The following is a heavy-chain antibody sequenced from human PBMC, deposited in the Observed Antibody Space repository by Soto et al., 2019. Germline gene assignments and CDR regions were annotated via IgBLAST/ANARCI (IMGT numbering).Heavy chain of an antibody. V-gene: IGHV1-3*01. CDR2: INAGNGNT. D-gene: IGHD2-2*01. CDR1: GYTFTSYA. J-gene: IGHJ6*03. CDR3: ARDHEDIVVVPAAIDYYYYYYMDV. Sequence: ASVKVSCKASGYTFTSYAMHWVRQAPGQRLEWMGWINAGNGNTKYSQKFQGRVTITRDTSASTAYMELSSLRSEDTAVYYCARDHEDIVVVPAAIDYYYYYYMDVWGKGTTVTVSS.